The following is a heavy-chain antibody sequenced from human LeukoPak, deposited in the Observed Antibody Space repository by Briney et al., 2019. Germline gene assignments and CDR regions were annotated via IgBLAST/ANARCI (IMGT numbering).Heavy chain of an antibody. D-gene: IGHD3-9*01. CDR2: IYYSGST. J-gene: IGHJ4*02. V-gene: IGHV4-59*01. CDR1: GVSISSYY. Sequence: KPSETLSLTCTVSGVSISSYYWSWIRQPPGKGLEWIGYIYYSGSTNYNPPLKSRVTISVDTSKNQCSLKLSSVTAADTAVYYCARDDILAGMGFDYWGQGTLVTVST. CDR3: ARDDILAGMGFDY.